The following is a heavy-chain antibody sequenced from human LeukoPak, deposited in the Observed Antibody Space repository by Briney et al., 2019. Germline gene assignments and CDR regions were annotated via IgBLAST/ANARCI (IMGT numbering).Heavy chain of an antibody. CDR1: GFTFSSYA. CDR2: ISYDGSNK. Sequence: GGSLRLSCAASGFTFSSYAMHWVRQAPGKGLEWVAVISYDGSNKYYADSVKGRFTISRDNSKNTLYLQMNSLRAEDTAVYYCAREELIRYYYFDYWGQGTQVTASS. J-gene: IGHJ4*02. CDR3: AREELIRYYYFDY. V-gene: IGHV3-30-3*01. D-gene: IGHD3-10*01.